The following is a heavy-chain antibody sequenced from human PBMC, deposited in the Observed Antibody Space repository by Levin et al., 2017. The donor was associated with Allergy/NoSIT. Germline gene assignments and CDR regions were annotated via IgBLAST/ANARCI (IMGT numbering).Heavy chain of an antibody. CDR1: GFTFSSYA. J-gene: IGHJ4*02. Sequence: GESLKISCAASGFTFSSYAMSWVRQAPGKGLEWVSAISGSGGSTYYADSVKGRFTISRDNSKNTLYLQMNSLRAEDTAVYYCAKEGVVGAANPFDYWGQGTLVTVSS. V-gene: IGHV3-23*01. D-gene: IGHD2-15*01. CDR2: ISGSGGST. CDR3: AKEGVVGAANPFDY.